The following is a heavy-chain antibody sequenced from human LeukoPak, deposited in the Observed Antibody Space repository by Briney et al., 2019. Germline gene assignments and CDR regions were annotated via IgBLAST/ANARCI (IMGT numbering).Heavy chain of an antibody. Sequence: GGSLRLSCAASGFTFRSYWMHWVRQAPGKGLVWVSRINSDGSSTSYADSVKGRFTISRDNAKNTLYLQVNSLRAEDTAVYYCAREAREFYYYYYYGMDVWGQGTTVTVSS. CDR2: INSDGSST. D-gene: IGHD3-10*01. CDR1: GFTFRSYW. V-gene: IGHV3-74*01. CDR3: AREAREFYYYYYYGMDV. J-gene: IGHJ6*02.